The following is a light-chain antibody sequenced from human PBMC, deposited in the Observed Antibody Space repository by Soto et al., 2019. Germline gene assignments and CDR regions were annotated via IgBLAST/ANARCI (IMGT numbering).Light chain of an antibody. CDR3: ASHANSNTL. Sequence: QSALTQPASVSGSPGQSITISCTGHSSDVGGYDYVSWYQQHPGKPPKLMIYEVSNRPSGISSRFSGSKSDNTASLTISELQPEDEADYYCASHANSNTLFGGGTKLTVL. CDR2: EVS. V-gene: IGLV2-14*03. CDR1: SSDVGGYDY. J-gene: IGLJ2*01.